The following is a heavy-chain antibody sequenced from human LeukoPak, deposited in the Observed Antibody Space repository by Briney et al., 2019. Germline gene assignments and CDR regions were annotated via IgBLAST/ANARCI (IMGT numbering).Heavy chain of an antibody. V-gene: IGHV3-30*02. D-gene: IGHD2-2*01. CDR2: IRYDGSNK. CDR3: AKGRYCSSTSCDADY. Sequence: PGGSLRLSCAASGFTFSSYGMHWVRQAPGKGLEWVAFIRYDGSNKYYADSVKGRFTISRDNSKNTLYLQMNSLRAEDTAVYYCAKGRYCSSTSCDADYWGQGTLVTVSS. CDR1: GFTFSSYG. J-gene: IGHJ4*02.